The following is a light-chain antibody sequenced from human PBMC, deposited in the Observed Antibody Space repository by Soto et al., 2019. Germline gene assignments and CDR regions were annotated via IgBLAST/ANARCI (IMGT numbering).Light chain of an antibody. CDR2: GVS. CDR3: SSYTSSTDYV. Sequence: QSVLTQPRSVSGSPGQSVTISCTGTNSDVGGYNYVSWYQQYPGKAPKLMISGVSERPSGVPDRFSGSKSGNTASLTISGLQAEDEADYYCSSYTSSTDYVFGTGTQLTVL. V-gene: IGLV2-11*01. J-gene: IGLJ1*01. CDR1: NSDVGGYNY.